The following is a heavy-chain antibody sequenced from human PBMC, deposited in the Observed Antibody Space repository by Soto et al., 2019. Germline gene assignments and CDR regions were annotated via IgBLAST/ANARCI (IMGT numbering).Heavy chain of an antibody. CDR2: IWYDGSNK. V-gene: IGHV3-33*01. D-gene: IGHD2-21*02. Sequence: QVQLVESGGGVVQPGRSLRLSCAASGFTFSSYGMHLVRQAPGKGLEWVAVIWYDGSNKYYADSVKGRFTISRDNSKNTLYLQMNSLRVEDTAVYYCARIMCGGDCYDFDYWGQGTLVTVSS. J-gene: IGHJ4*02. CDR1: GFTFSSYG. CDR3: ARIMCGGDCYDFDY.